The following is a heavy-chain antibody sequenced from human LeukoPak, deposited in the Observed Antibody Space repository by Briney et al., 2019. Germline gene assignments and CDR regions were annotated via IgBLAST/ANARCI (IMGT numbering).Heavy chain of an antibody. CDR2: ISSSSSYI. CDR3: PRDRKGYSSGWEANDC. D-gene: IGHD6-19*01. CDR1: GFTFSSYS. Sequence: GGSLRLSCAASGFTFSSYSRNWVRQAPGKGLEWVSSISSSSSYIYYADSVKGRFTISRDNAKNSLYLQMNSLRAEDTTVYYCPRDRKGYSSGWEANDCWGQGTLVTVSS. J-gene: IGHJ4*02. V-gene: IGHV3-21*01.